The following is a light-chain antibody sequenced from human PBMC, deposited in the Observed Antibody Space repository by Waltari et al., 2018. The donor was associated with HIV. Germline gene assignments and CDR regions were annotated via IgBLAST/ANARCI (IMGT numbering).Light chain of an antibody. CDR2: EGI. CDR3: SSYGGSSNWL. Sequence: QSALTQPASVSGSPGQSIPISCTGTSSDIGTYNLVSWYQQHPGKAPKLIIYEGIKRPSGVSNRISGSKSANTASLTISGLQAEDEADYFCSSYGGSSNWLFGGGTKLTVL. J-gene: IGLJ2*01. CDR1: SSDIGTYNL. V-gene: IGLV2-23*01.